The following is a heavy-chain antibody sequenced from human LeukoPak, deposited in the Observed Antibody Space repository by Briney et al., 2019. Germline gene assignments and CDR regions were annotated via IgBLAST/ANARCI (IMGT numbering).Heavy chain of an antibody. CDR3: ARYRPYSYGYRGIDY. CDR2: IYTSGST. V-gene: IGHV4-61*02. D-gene: IGHD5-18*01. CDR1: GGSISSGSYY. Sequence: SQTLSLTCTVSGGSISSGSYYWSWLRQPAGKGLEWIGRIYTSGSTNYNPSLKSRVTISVDTAKNQFSLKLSSVTAADTAVYYCARYRPYSYGYRGIDYWGQGTLVTVSS. J-gene: IGHJ4*02.